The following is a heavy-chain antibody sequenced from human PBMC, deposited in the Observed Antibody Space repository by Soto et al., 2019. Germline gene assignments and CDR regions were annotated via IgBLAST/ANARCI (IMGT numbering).Heavy chain of an antibody. D-gene: IGHD3-22*01. CDR3: ARREYSYSRGSFDY. Sequence: GESLKISCECSGYNFTNFWIHWVRQLPGKGLEWMGRIDPRDSETNYSPSFQGHVTISTAKSVTTAYLQWSSLKASDTALYYCARREYSYSRGSFDYWGHGTLVTVYS. V-gene: IGHV5-10-1*01. CDR2: IDPRDSET. J-gene: IGHJ4*01. CDR1: GYNFTNFW.